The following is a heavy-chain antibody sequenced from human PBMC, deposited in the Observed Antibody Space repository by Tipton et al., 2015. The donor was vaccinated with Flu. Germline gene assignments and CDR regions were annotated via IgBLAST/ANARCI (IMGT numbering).Heavy chain of an antibody. J-gene: IGHJ4*02. V-gene: IGHV3-30*03. D-gene: IGHD3-10*01. CDR3: GMGSERGVYFDF. CDR1: GFSFSSYG. Sequence: SLRLSCAASGFSFSSYGMHWVRQAPGKGLEWVAVISYDGSDKYYGDSVKGRFTISRDNSKNTLYLQMNSLRPDDTALYYCGMGSERGVYFDFWGQGTLVSVSS. CDR2: ISYDGSDK.